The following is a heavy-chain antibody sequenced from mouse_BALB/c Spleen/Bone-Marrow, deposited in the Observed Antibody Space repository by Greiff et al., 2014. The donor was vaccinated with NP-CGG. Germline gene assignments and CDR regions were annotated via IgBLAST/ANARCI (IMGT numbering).Heavy chain of an antibody. V-gene: IGHV7-3*02. Sequence: DVKLVESGGGLVQPGGSLRLSCATSGFTFTDYYMNWVRQPPGKALEWLGFIRNKANGYTTELSASVKGRFTISRDNSQSILYLQMNHLRAEDSATYYCARDIGGITLDYWGQGTTLTVSS. J-gene: IGHJ2*01. CDR1: GFTFTDYY. CDR3: ARDIGGITLDY. CDR2: IRNKANGYTT. D-gene: IGHD1-1*01.